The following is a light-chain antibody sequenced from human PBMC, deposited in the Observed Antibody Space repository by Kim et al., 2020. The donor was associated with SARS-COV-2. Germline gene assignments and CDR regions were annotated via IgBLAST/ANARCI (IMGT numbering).Light chain of an antibody. CDR2: SAS. J-gene: IGKJ2*01. Sequence: SASVGDSVTITWRASQGISIHLAWFQQRPGKAPKTLVYSASTLESGVPSKFSGSGSGTDFTLTINSLQPEDSATYYCQEYVTYPYTFGQGTKLEIK. CDR1: QGISIH. V-gene: IGKV1-16*02. CDR3: QEYVTYPYT.